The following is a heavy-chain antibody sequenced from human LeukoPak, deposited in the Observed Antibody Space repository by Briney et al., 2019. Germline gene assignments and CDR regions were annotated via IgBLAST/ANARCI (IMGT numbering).Heavy chain of an antibody. J-gene: IGHJ4*02. V-gene: IGHV3-74*01. Sequence: PGGSLRLSCTASGFTFSSYWMHWVRQAPGKGLVWVSHIKSDGSSTNYADSVKGRFTISRDNAKNTLYLEMNSLRAEDTALYYCARGSPPDFWGQGTLVTVSS. CDR2: IKSDGSST. CDR1: GFTFSSYW. CDR3: ARGSPPDF.